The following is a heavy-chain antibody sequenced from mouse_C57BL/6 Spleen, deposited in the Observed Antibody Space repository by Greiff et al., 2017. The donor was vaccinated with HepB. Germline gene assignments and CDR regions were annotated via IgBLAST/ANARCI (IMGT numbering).Heavy chain of an antibody. CDR2: IYPGDGDT. D-gene: IGHD2-5*01. J-gene: IGHJ4*01. Sequence: VKLQQSGAELVKPGASVKISCKASGYAFSSYWMNWVKQRPGKGLEWIGQIYPGDGDTNYNGKFKGKATLTADKSSSTAYMQLSSLTSEDSAVYCCARPATIVTTYAMDYWGQGTSVTVSS. CDR1: GYAFSSYW. CDR3: ARPATIVTTYAMDY. V-gene: IGHV1-80*01.